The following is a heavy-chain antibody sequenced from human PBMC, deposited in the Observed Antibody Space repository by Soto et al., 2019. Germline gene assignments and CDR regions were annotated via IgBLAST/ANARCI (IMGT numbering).Heavy chain of an antibody. CDR3: ARGSSSLHDYSNLGY. V-gene: IGHV3-30-3*01. J-gene: IGHJ4*02. CDR2: ISYDGSNK. Sequence: QVQLVESGGGVVQPGRSLRLSCAASGFTFSSHAMHWVRQAPGKGLEWVAVISYDGSNKYYADSVKGRFTISRDNSKNTLYLQMNSLRAEDTAVYYCARGSSSLHDYSNLGYWGQGTLVTVSS. CDR1: GFTFSSHA. D-gene: IGHD4-4*01.